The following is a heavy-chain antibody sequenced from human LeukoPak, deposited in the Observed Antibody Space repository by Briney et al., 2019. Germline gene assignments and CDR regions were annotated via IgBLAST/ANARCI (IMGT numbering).Heavy chain of an antibody. CDR2: IYYSGST. J-gene: IGHJ6*03. CDR1: GGSISSYY. Sequence: SETLSLTCTVSGGSISSYYWRWIRQPPGKGLEWIGYIYYSGSTNYNPSLKSRVTISVDTSKNQFSLKLSSVTAADTAVYYCAREMLLWFGEANYYYYMDVWGKGTTVTVSS. D-gene: IGHD3-10*01. V-gene: IGHV4-59*01. CDR3: AREMLLWFGEANYYYYMDV.